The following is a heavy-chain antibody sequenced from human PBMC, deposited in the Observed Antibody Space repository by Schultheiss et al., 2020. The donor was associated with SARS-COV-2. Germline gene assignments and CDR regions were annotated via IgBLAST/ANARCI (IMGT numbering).Heavy chain of an antibody. CDR1: GGSISSYY. J-gene: IGHJ4*02. CDR3: ARAPTLYDSSGYYYEFYFDY. D-gene: IGHD3-22*01. Sequence: SETLSLTCTVSGGSISSYYWSWIRQPPGKGLEWIGYIYYSGSTNYNPSLKSRVTISVDTSKNQFSLKLSSVTAADTAVYYCARAPTLYDSSGYYYEFYFDYWGQGTLVTVSS. CDR2: IYYSGST. V-gene: IGHV4-59*08.